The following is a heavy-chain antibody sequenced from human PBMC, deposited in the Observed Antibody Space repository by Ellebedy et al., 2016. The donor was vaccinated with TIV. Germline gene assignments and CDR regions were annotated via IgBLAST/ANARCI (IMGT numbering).Heavy chain of an antibody. Sequence: AASVKVSCKASGYRFDSYGINWVRQAPRQGLEWMGWISSYNGHTNYAENLQGRLTITAYSSTSTAYMELRSLRSDDSAVYFCAREVGDGNYYGMDVWGLGTTVTVSS. J-gene: IGHJ6*02. CDR2: ISSYNGHT. CDR3: AREVGDGNYYGMDV. V-gene: IGHV1-18*01. D-gene: IGHD3-16*01. CDR1: GYRFDSYG.